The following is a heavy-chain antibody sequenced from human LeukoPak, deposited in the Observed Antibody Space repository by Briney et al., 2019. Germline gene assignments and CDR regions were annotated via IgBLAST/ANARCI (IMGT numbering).Heavy chain of an antibody. Sequence: SETLSLTCTVSGGSISSYYWSWIRQPPGKGLEWIGYIYYSGSTNYNPSLKSRVTISVDTSKNQVSLKLSSVTAADTAVYYCARSYYYDSSGYNYWGQGTLVTVSS. V-gene: IGHV4-59*01. J-gene: IGHJ4*02. CDR3: ARSYYYDSSGYNY. CDR2: IYYSGST. D-gene: IGHD3-22*01. CDR1: GGSISSYY.